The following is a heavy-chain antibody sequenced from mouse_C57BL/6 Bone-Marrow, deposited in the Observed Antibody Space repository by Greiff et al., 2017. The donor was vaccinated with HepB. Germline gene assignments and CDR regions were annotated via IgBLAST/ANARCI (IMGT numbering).Heavy chain of an antibody. CDR3: VRHPSWGIYAMDY. Sequence: EVKVVESGGGLVQPKGSLKLSCAASGFSFNTYAMNWVRQAPGKGLEWVARIRSKSNNYATYYADSVKDRFTISRDDSESMLYLQMNNLKTEDTAMYYCVRHPSWGIYAMDYWGQGTSVTVSS. D-gene: IGHD4-1*01. CDR1: GFSFNTYA. V-gene: IGHV10-1*01. CDR2: IRSKSNNYAT. J-gene: IGHJ4*01.